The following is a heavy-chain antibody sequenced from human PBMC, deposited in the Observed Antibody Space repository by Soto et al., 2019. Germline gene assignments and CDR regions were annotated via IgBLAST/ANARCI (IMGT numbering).Heavy chain of an antibody. D-gene: IGHD2-15*01. Sequence: PGGSLRLSCAVSGFNVMSYWMSWVRQAPGKGLEWVASVKEDGSELYYLHSVRGRFSMTRDSAGNALHLTMNYLSAEDTGVYFCARDIVFDYVDWGQGIPVTVSS. J-gene: IGHJ4*02. CDR1: GFNVMSYW. CDR2: VKEDGSEL. V-gene: IGHV3-7*01. CDR3: ARDIVFDYVD.